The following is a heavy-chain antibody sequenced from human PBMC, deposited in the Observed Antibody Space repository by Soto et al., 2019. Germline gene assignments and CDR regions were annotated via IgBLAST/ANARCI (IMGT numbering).Heavy chain of an antibody. V-gene: IGHV3-30*18. CDR3: AKEPLTYSLYGYFGL. CDR1: GFTFSSYG. CDR2: ISYDGSNK. D-gene: IGHD2-15*01. J-gene: IGHJ2*01. Sequence: QVQLVESGGGVVQPGRSLRLSCAASGFTFSSYGMHWVRQAPGKGLEWVAVISYDGSNKYYADSVKGRFTISRDNSKNTLYLRMNSLRAEDTAVYYCAKEPLTYSLYGYFGLWGRGTLVTVSS.